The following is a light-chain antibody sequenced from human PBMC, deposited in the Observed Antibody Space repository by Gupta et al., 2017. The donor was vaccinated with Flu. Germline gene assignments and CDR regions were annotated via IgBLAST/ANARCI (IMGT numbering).Light chain of an antibody. CDR2: ADS. CDR1: NIGMKS. J-gene: IGLJ2*01. CDR3: PVWDSRRSLVV. Sequence: YVLTQPPSVSVAPGQTATITCEGNNIGMKSVHWFQQRPGQAPVRVVYADSGRPSGITERVAGSNSGNNATPTISMVAAGDEADYYCPVWDSRRSLVVFGGGTKLTV. V-gene: IGLV3-21*02.